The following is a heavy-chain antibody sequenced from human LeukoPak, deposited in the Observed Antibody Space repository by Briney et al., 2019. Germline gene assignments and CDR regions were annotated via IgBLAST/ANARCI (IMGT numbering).Heavy chain of an antibody. CDR3: ARNGYSSGWYSCFDY. J-gene: IGHJ4*02. Sequence: ASVKVSCKASGGTFSSYAISWVRQAPGQGLEWMGRIIPIFGTANYAQKFQGRVTITTDESTSTAYMELSSLRSEDTAVYYCARNGYSSGWYSCFDYWGQGTLVTVPS. D-gene: IGHD6-19*01. CDR1: GGTFSSYA. V-gene: IGHV1-69*05. CDR2: IIPIFGTA.